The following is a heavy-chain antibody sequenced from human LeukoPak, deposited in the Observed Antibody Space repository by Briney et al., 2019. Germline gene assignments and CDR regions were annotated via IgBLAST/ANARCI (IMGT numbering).Heavy chain of an antibody. CDR2: ISSSSSTI. D-gene: IGHD5-18*01. CDR3: VYDMVRRRLGY. J-gene: IGHJ4*02. Sequence: GGSLRLSCAASGFTFSSYSMNWVRQAPGKGLEWVSYISSSSSTIYYADSVKGRFTISRENDKNSLYLQMNTLRAGDTAVYYCVYDMVRRRLGYWGQGTLVTVSS. CDR1: GFTFSSYS. V-gene: IGHV3-48*01.